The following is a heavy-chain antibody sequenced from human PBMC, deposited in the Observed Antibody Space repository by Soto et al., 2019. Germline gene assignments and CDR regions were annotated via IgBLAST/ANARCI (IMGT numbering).Heavy chain of an antibody. Sequence: GGSLRLSCTASGFTFGDYAMSWFRQAPGKGLEWVGFIRSKAYGGTTEYAASVKGRFTTSRDDSKSIAYLQMNSLKTEDTAVYYCTRALITFGGVIVMPFDYLGQGTLVTVSS. J-gene: IGHJ4*02. CDR3: TRALITFGGVIVMPFDY. CDR1: GFTFGDYA. V-gene: IGHV3-49*03. CDR2: IRSKAYGGTT. D-gene: IGHD3-16*02.